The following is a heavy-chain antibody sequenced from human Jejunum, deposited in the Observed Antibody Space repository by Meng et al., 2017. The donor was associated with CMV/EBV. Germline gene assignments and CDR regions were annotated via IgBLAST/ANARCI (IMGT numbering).Heavy chain of an antibody. CDR2: IANTWIT. CDR1: DYY. J-gene: IGHJ6*02. D-gene: IGHD2-8*02. V-gene: IGHV4-30-4*08. Sequence: DYYWSWIRQSPGKGLKWIAYIANTWITHYSPSLNGRVTVSVATSKCQFSLQLSSVTAADSAVYFCAKSIRPTTGPTAQIHYCGMEVWGQGTTVTVSS. CDR3: AKSIRPTTGPTAQIHYCGMEV.